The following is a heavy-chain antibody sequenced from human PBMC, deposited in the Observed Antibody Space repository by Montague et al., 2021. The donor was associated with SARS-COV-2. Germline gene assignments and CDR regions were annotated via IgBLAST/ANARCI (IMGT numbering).Heavy chain of an antibody. V-gene: IGHV4-39*01. D-gene: IGHD2-15*01. CDR2: IYNSGST. J-gene: IGHJ4*02. CDR1: GDSISSRSYY. CDR3: ARQRRGGVVSIPSFFDY. Sequence: SETLSLTCTVSGDSISSRSYYWGWIRQPPGKGLDWIGSIYNSGSTYYNPSLKSRLTISVDTSKNQFSLKLSSVTAADTAVYYCARQRRGGVVSIPSFFDYWGQGTLVTVSS.